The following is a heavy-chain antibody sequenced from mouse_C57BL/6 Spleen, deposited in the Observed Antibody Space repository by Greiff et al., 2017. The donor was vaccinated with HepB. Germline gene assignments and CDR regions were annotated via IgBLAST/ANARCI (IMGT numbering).Heavy chain of an antibody. CDR3: GGRAYSPYFDY. CDR1: GYTFTDYY. Sequence: QVQLQQSGAELVRPGASVKLSCKASGYTFTDYYINWVKQRPGQGLEWIARIYPGSGNTYYNEKFKGKATLTAEKSSSTAYMQLRSLTSEDSAVYICGGRAYSPYFDYWGQGTTLTVSS. D-gene: IGHD2-12*01. V-gene: IGHV1-76*01. J-gene: IGHJ2*01. CDR2: IYPGSGNT.